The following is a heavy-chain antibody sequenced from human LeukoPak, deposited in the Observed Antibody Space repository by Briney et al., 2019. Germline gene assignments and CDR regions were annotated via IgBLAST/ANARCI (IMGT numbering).Heavy chain of an antibody. V-gene: IGHV4-34*01. CDR1: GGSFSGYY. CDR3: ARPIVVVAATGAFDI. D-gene: IGHD2-15*01. J-gene: IGHJ3*02. Sequence: SETLSLTCAVYGGSFSGYYWSWIRQPPGKGLEWIGEINHSGCTNYNPSLKSRVTISVDTSKNQFSLKLSSVTAADTAVYYCARPIVVVAATGAFDIWGQGTMVTVSS. CDR2: INHSGCT.